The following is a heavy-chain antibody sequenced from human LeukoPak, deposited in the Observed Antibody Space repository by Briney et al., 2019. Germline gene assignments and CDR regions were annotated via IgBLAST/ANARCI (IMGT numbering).Heavy chain of an antibody. D-gene: IGHD6-19*01. CDR3: ARVGTSSSGWQFDY. J-gene: IGHJ4*02. Sequence: GGSLRLSCAASGFTFSSYRMNWVRQAPGKGLEWDSSISSSSSYIYYADSVKGRFTISRDNAKNSLYLQMNSLRAEDTAVYYCARVGTSSSGWQFDYWGQGTLVTVSS. V-gene: IGHV3-21*01. CDR2: ISSSSSYI. CDR1: GFTFSSYR.